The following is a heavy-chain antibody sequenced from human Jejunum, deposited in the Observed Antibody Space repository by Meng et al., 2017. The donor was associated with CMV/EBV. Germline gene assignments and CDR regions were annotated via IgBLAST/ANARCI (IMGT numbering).Heavy chain of an antibody. CDR2: IGHEGSRK. J-gene: IGHJ4*02. V-gene: IGHV3-30*02. Sequence: SGFTFSRYWMNWVRQAPGKGLEWVSFIGHEGSRKYYVDSVKGRFTISRDNSKNTVYMEMKNLRVEDTAVYYCVKDRDSGSFIFDYWGQGTLVTVSS. CDR1: GFTFSRYW. D-gene: IGHD1-26*01. CDR3: VKDRDSGSFIFDY.